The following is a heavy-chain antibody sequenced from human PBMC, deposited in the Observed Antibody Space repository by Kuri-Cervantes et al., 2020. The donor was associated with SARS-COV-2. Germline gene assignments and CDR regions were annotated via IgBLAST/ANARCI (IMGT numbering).Heavy chain of an antibody. J-gene: IGHJ4*02. CDR1: GFTFSSYW. V-gene: IGHV3-7*01. CDR3: ARWGVYYFDY. CDR2: IKQDGSEK. Sequence: GESLKISCAASGFTFSSYWMSWVRQAPGKGLEWVANIKQDGSEKYYVDSVKGRFTISRDNAKNSLYLQMNSLRAEDTAVYYCARWGVYYFDYWGQGTPVTVSS. D-gene: IGHD3-16*01.